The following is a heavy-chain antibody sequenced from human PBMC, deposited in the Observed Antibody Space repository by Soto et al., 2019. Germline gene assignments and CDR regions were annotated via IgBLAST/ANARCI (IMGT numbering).Heavy chain of an antibody. D-gene: IGHD4-17*01. Sequence: QVQLVESGGGLVKPGGSLRLSCAASGFTFSDYYMNWIRQAPGKGLEWVSYISSSGSTIYYADSVKGRFTISRDNAKNSLYLQMKNLGAEDTAVDYCARATPKFHYYCSMDVWGQGTTVTVSS. J-gene: IGHJ6*02. CDR2: ISSSGSTI. CDR3: ARATPKFHYYCSMDV. CDR1: GFTFSDYY. V-gene: IGHV3-11*01.